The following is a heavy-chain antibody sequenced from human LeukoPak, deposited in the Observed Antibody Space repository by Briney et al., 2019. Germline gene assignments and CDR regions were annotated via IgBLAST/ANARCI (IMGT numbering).Heavy chain of an antibody. J-gene: IGHJ4*02. CDR2: ISRSGDGT. CDR3: AKDCELGINWNPFDY. Sequence: GGSLRLSCAASGFIFSSYAMSWVRQAPGKGLEWVSAISRSGDGTYYADSVKGRFTISRDNSKNTLYPQMNSLRFEDTAVYYCAKDCELGINWNPFDYWGQGILATVSS. D-gene: IGHD7-27*01. V-gene: IGHV3-23*01. CDR1: GFIFSSYA.